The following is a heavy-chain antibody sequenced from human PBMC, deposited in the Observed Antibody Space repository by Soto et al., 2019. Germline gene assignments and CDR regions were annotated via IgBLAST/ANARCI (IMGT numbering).Heavy chain of an antibody. CDR1: GFTFSSYG. CDR2: ISYDGSNK. J-gene: IGHJ3*02. CDR3: ANSCYHDAFDI. V-gene: IGHV3-30*18. D-gene: IGHD2-2*01. Sequence: QVQLVESGGGVVQPGRSLRLSCADSGFTFSSYGMHWVRQAPGKGLEWVAVISYDGSNKYYADSVKGRFTISRDNSKNTLYLQMNSLRAEDTAVYYCANSCYHDAFDIWGQGTMVTVSS.